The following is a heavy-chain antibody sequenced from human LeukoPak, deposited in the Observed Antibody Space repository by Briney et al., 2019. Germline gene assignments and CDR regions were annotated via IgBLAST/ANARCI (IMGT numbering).Heavy chain of an antibody. V-gene: IGHV3-64*01. D-gene: IGHD6-13*01. CDR1: GFTFSSYA. CDR3: ARDETGSIAAAGTGAFDY. Sequence: GGSLRLSCAASGFTFSSYAMSWVRQAPGKGLEYVSAISSNGGSTYYANSVKGRFTISRDNSKNTLYLQMGSLRAEDMAVYYCARDETGSIAAAGTGAFDYWGQGTLVTVSS. CDR2: ISSNGGST. J-gene: IGHJ4*02.